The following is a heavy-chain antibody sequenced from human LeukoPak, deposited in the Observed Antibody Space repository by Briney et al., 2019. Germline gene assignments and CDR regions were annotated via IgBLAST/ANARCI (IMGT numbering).Heavy chain of an antibody. D-gene: IGHD6-6*01. J-gene: IGHJ4*02. V-gene: IGHV3-74*01. CDR1: GFTFSSYA. Sequence: PGGSLRLSCAASGFTFSSYAMHWVRQAPGKGLVWVSRINSDGSSTSYADSVRGRFTISRDNAKNTLYLQMNSLRAEDTAVYYCAKASIAARPGSAFDYWGQGTLVTVSS. CDR3: AKASIAARPGSAFDY. CDR2: INSDGSST.